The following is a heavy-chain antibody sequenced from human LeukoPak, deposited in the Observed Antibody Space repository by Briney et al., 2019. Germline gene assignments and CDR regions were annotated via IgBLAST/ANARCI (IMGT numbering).Heavy chain of an antibody. Sequence: SETLSLTCAVYGGSFSGYYWSWIRQPPGKGLEWIGEINHSGSTNYNPSLKSRVTISVDTSKNQFSLKLSSVTAADTAVYYCARRYSSSWYRFGAFDIWGQGTMVTVSS. CDR3: ARRYSSSWYRFGAFDI. J-gene: IGHJ3*02. V-gene: IGHV4-34*01. CDR1: GGSFSGYY. CDR2: INHSGST. D-gene: IGHD6-13*01.